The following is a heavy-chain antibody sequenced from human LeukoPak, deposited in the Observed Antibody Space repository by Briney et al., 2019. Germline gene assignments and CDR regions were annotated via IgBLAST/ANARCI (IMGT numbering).Heavy chain of an antibody. J-gene: IGHJ4*02. V-gene: IGHV3-64D*06. CDR2: VSSNGGNT. CDR1: GFTFTIYT. CDR3: VKHARGFSFGTYYFDY. Sequence: GGSLRLSCSASGFTFTIYTLHWVRQAPGKGLEFVSAVSSNGGNTYYADSVRGRFTISRDNSKNTLYLQMSSLKPEDTAVYYCVKHARGFSFGTYYFDYWGQGTLVTVSS. D-gene: IGHD5-18*01.